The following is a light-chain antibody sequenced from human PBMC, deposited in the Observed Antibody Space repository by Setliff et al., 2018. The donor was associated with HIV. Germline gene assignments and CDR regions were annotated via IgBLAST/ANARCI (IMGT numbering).Light chain of an antibody. V-gene: IGLV2-8*01. CDR2: EVS. CDR1: SSDVGGYNY. CDR3: NSYAGSNNWV. Sequence: QSVLTQPRSVSGSPGQSVTISCTGTSSDVGGYNYVSWYQHHPGKAPKLMIYEVSKRPSGVPDRFSGSKSGSTASLTVSGLQAADEADYYCNSYAGSNNWVFGGGTKVTVL. J-gene: IGLJ3*02.